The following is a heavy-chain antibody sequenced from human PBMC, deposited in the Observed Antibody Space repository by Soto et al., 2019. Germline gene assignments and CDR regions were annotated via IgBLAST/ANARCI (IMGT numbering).Heavy chain of an antibody. CDR2: ISWNSGDK. J-gene: IGHJ2*01. V-gene: IGHV3-9*01. D-gene: IGHD2-15*01. Sequence: GGSLRLSCEASGFIFEDYDMHWVRQPPGKGLQWVSGISWNSGDKDYADSVKGRFTISRDNVKNSLDLQMSRLRVEDKATYYCVKKSCSHTRCYTGWFFDLWGRGTLVTVSS. CDR3: VKKSCSHTRCYTGWFFDL. CDR1: GFIFEDYD.